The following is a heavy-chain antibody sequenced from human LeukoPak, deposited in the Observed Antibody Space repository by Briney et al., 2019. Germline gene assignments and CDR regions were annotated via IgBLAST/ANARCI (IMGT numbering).Heavy chain of an antibody. CDR1: GLTFSSYG. CDR2: IWYDGSNK. Sequence: PGGSLRLSCAASGLTFSSYGMHWVRQAPGKGLEWVAVIWYDGSNKYYADSVKGRFTISRDNSKNTLYLQMNSLRAEDTAVYYCARETEVSPFDYWGQGTLVTVSS. CDR3: ARETEVSPFDY. V-gene: IGHV3-33*01. D-gene: IGHD6-6*01. J-gene: IGHJ4*02.